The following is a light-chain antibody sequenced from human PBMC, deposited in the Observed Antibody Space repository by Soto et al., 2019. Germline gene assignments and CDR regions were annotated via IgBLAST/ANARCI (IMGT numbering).Light chain of an antibody. V-gene: IGKV3-11*01. J-gene: IGKJ5*01. CDR3: QQRSNWPPIT. CDR2: ESS. Sequence: IVLTQSPATLSLSPGERATLSCRASQNVANYLDWYQQKPGQAPRLLIYESSNRATGIAARFSGSGSGTDFTLTISSLEPEDFAVYYCQQRSNWPPITFGQGTRLEIK. CDR1: QNVANY.